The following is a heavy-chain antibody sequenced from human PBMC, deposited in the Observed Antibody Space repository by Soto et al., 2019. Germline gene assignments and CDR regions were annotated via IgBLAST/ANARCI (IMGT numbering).Heavy chain of an antibody. CDR1: GYTLTELS. J-gene: IGHJ4*02. V-gene: IGHV1-24*01. Sequence: SVKVDCKVSGYTLTELSMHWVRRAPVKGLEWMGGFDPEDGETIYAQKFQGRVTMTEDTYTDTAYMELSSLRSEDTAVYYCATVFLDWSGYYHGFHSLGQGILVSVSS. D-gene: IGHD3-3*01. CDR3: ATVFLDWSGYYHGFHS. CDR2: FDPEDGET.